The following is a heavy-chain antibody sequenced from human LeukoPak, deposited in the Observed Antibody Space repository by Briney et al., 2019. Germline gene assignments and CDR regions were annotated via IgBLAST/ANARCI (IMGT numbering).Heavy chain of an antibody. V-gene: IGHV4-38-2*02. CDR2: SGST. CDR3: ARRRRIAGVGTDAFDM. D-gene: IGHD6-13*01. J-gene: IGHJ3*02. CDR1: GYSISSGYY. Sequence: SETLSLTCTVSGYSISSGYYWGWIRQPPGKGLEWIGSGSTNYNPSLKSRVTISRDTSKNQFSLKLSSVTAADTAVYYCARRRRIAGVGTDAFDMWGQGTLVTVSS.